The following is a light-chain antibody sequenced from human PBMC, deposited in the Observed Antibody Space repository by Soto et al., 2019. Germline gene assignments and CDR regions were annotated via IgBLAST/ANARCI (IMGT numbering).Light chain of an antibody. CDR2: KAS. V-gene: IGKV1-5*03. CDR1: QTISSW. CDR3: QHYNSYSES. J-gene: IGKJ1*01. Sequence: DIQMTQSPSTLSGSVGDRVTLTCRASQTISSWLAWYQQKPGKAPKLLLYKASTLKSGVSSRFSGSGSGTEFSLTISSLQPDDFATYYCQHYNSYSESFGQGTKVELK.